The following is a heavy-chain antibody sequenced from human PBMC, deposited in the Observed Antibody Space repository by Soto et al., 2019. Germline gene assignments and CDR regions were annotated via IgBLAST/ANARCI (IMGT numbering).Heavy chain of an antibody. CDR2: IYYSGST. D-gene: IGHD6-19*01. J-gene: IGHJ4*02. Sequence: KTSETLSLTCSVSGVSIGSYYWSWIRQTPGKGLEWIGYIYYSGSTNYNPSLKSRVTISVDTSKNQFSLKLSSVTAADSAVYYCARDRSSGWYRDFDYWGQGTLVTVSS. V-gene: IGHV4-59*01. CDR1: GVSIGSYY. CDR3: ARDRSSGWYRDFDY.